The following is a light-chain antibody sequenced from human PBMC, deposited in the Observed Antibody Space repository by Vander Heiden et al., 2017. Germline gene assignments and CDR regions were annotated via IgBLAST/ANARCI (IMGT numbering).Light chain of an antibody. V-gene: IGLV2-23*02. Sequence: SALTQPASVSGSPGQAITVSCIGGSTEVGYYNLVSWYQQHPGKAPKLMIYEVNKRPSGVSNRFSGSKSGNTASLTISGRQAEDEAHYYCCSYAGSLTSVFGGGTKLTVL. J-gene: IGLJ2*01. CDR3: CSYAGSLTSV. CDR2: EVN. CDR1: STEVGYYNL.